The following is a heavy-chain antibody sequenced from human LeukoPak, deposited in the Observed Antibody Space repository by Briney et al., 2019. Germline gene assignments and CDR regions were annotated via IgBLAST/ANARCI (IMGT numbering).Heavy chain of an antibody. V-gene: IGHV1-2*02. Sequence: ASVKVSCKASGYTFTCYHMHWGRQAPGQGLEWMGWINPNSGGTNYAQKFQGRVTMTRDTSISTAYMELSRLRSDDTAVYYCARGGVEMATIKDYWGQGTLVTVSS. J-gene: IGHJ4*02. CDR3: ARGGVEMATIKDY. CDR2: INPNSGGT. D-gene: IGHD5-24*01. CDR1: GYTFTCYH.